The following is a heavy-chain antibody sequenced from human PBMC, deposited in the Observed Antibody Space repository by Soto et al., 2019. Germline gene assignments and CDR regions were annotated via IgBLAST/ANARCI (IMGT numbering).Heavy chain of an antibody. CDR1: GFTFSSYW. Sequence: GGSLRLSCAASGFTFSSYWMHWVRQAPGKGLVWVSRINSGGSSTSYADSVKGRFTISRDNAKNTLYLQMNSLRAEDTAVYYCARVTRTPGVYYYYYGMDVWGQGTTVTVSS. J-gene: IGHJ6*02. D-gene: IGHD2-15*01. V-gene: IGHV3-74*01. CDR2: INSGGSST. CDR3: ARVTRTPGVYYYYYGMDV.